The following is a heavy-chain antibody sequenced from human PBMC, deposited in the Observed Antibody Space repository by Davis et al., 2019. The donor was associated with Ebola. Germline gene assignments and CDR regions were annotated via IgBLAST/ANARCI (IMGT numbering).Heavy chain of an antibody. CDR3: ARGKTGTTGWFDP. D-gene: IGHD1-7*01. V-gene: IGHV1-3*01. J-gene: IGHJ5*02. Sequence: AASVKVSCKASGYTFTSYAMHWVRQAPGQRLEWMGWINAGNGNTKYSQKFQGRVTITRDTSASTAYVELSSLRSEDTAVYYCARGKTGTTGWFDPWGQGTLVTVSS. CDR2: INAGNGNT. CDR1: GYTFTSYA.